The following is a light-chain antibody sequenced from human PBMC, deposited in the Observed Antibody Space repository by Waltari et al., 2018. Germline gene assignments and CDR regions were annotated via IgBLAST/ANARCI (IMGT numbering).Light chain of an antibody. CDR1: SSAVGTYNY. CDR3: CSYADTSTYV. Sequence: QSALPQPRSVSGSPGQSVTISCTGTSSAVGTYNYASWYQQHPGKAPKVIIYDVYKRPSGVPDRFSGSKSGNAASLTISGLQAEDGADYYCCSYADTSTYVFGTGTQVLVL. V-gene: IGLV2-11*01. CDR2: DVY. J-gene: IGLJ1*01.